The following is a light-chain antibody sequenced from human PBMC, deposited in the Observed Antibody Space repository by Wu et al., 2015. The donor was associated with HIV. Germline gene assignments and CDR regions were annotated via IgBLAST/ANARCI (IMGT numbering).Light chain of an antibody. J-gene: IGKJ1*01. CDR1: QSVNSNY. CDR2: GTS. Sequence: EIVLTQSPGTLSLSPGERATLSCRASQSVNSNYFAWYQQKPGQAPRLLIFGTSSRATGIPDRFSGSGSGTDFTLTISRLEPEDFVVYYCQQYETSPRTFGQGTKVEIK. CDR3: QQYETSPRT. V-gene: IGKV3-20*01.